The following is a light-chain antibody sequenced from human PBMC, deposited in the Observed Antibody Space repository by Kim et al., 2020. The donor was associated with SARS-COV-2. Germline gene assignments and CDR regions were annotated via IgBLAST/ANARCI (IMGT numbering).Light chain of an antibody. CDR1: QGITNS. V-gene: IGKV1-27*01. CDR2: AAS. J-gene: IGKJ1*01. CDR3: QKDNSAPWT. Sequence: DIQMTQSPSSLSVSVGDRVTITCRASQGITNSLGWYQQKPGKVPQVLIYAASVLQSGVPSRFSGSGSGTDFTLTISSLQPEDVATYYCQKDNSAPWTYGQGTKVDIK.